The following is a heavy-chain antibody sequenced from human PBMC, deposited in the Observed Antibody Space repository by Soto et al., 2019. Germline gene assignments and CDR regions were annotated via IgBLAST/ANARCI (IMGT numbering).Heavy chain of an antibody. Sequence: QVQLVESGGGVVQPGRSLRLSCAASGFTFSSYGMHWVRQAPGKGLEWVAVISYDGSNKYYADSVKGRFTISRDNSKNTLYLQMNSLRAEHTAVYYCAKDSEQMATILYYFDYWGQGTLVTVSS. CDR2: ISYDGSNK. J-gene: IGHJ4*02. V-gene: IGHV3-30*18. CDR3: AKDSEQMATILYYFDY. D-gene: IGHD5-12*01. CDR1: GFTFSSYG.